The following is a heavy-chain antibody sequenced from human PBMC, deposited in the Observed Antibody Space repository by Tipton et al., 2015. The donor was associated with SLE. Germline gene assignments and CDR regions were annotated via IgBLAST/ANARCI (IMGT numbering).Heavy chain of an antibody. J-gene: IGHJ5*02. CDR2: IFYTGST. D-gene: IGHD2-8*01. CDR3: ARHDTNYGRNWFDP. V-gene: IGHV4-59*08. CDR1: GGSITSYY. Sequence: TLSLTCTVSGGSITSYYWSWIRQPPGKGLEWIGNIFYTGSTSYNPSLKSRVTISVDTSKNQFSLKLSSVTAADTAVYYCARHDTNYGRNWFDPWGQGTLVTVSS.